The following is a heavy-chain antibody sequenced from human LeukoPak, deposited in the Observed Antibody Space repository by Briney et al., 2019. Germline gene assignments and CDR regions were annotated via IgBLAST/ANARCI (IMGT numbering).Heavy chain of an antibody. CDR3: ARHGIPGTTRRGFDY. V-gene: IGHV1-8*01. CDR1: GYTFTSYD. CDR2: MNPNSGNT. Sequence: ASVKVSCKASGYTFTSYDINWVRQAPGQGLEWMGWMNPNSGNTGYAQKFQGRVTMTRNTSISTAYMELSSLRSEDTAVYYCARHGIPGTTRRGFDYWGQGTLVTVSS. J-gene: IGHJ4*02. D-gene: IGHD1-7*01.